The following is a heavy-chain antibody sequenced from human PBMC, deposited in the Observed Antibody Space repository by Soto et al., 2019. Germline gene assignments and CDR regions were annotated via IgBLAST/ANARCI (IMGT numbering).Heavy chain of an antibody. D-gene: IGHD2-15*01. J-gene: IGHJ4*02. CDR3: ASNDCSGGSCYSF. V-gene: IGHV4-4*02. CDR1: GGSISSSNW. Sequence: QVQLQQWGAGLLKPSETLSFTCAVSGGSISSSNWWSWVRQPPGKGLEWIGEIYHSGSTNYNPSLKSRVTISVDKSKNQFSLKLSSVTAADTAVYYCASNDCSGGSCYSFWGQGTLVTVSS. CDR2: IYHSGST.